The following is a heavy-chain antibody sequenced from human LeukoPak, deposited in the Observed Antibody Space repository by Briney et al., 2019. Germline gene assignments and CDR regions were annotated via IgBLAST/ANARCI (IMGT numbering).Heavy chain of an antibody. J-gene: IGHJ4*02. V-gene: IGHV3-23*01. CDR2: ISSSGAST. D-gene: IGHD6-19*01. CDR1: EFTFSSYS. Sequence: PGGSLRLSCVACEFTFSSYSMTWVRQGPERGLEWVSAISSSGASTYYADSVKGRFTISRDNSKNTLHLPMNGLTAEDTAVYYCAKNPERSGWYQDYCGQGTLVTVSS. CDR3: AKNPERSGWYQDY.